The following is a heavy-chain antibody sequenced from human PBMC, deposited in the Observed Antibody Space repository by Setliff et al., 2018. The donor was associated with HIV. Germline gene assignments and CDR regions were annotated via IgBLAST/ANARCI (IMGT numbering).Heavy chain of an antibody. CDR3: ATPPTYSDTSSGYSSLDY. CDR1: GGTFSSYA. Sequence: SVKVSCKASGGTFSSYAISWVRQAPGQGLEWMGGIIPIFGTANYAQKFQGRVTITADDSTSTAYMELSSLRSEDTALYYCATPPTYSDTSSGYSSLDYWGQGTLVTVSS. CDR2: IIPIFGTA. V-gene: IGHV1-69*13. J-gene: IGHJ4*02. D-gene: IGHD3-22*01.